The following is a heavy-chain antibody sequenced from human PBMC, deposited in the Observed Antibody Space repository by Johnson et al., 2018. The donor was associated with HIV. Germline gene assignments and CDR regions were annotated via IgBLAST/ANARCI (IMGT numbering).Heavy chain of an antibody. D-gene: IGHD4-17*01. CDR2: IWCDGSNK. CDR3: AKVRERPVTTRSDAFDI. Sequence: QVQLVESGGGVVQPGRSLRLSCAVSGFTFSSYGIHWVRQAPGKGLEWEEFIWCDGSNKYYADSVKGRFTISRDNAKNSLYLQMNSLRAEDTALYYCAKVRERPVTTRSDAFDIWGQGTMVTVCS. CDR1: GFTFSSYG. V-gene: IGHV3-33*03. J-gene: IGHJ3*02.